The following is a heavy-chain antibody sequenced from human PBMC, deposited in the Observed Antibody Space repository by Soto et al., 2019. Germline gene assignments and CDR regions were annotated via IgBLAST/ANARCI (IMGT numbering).Heavy chain of an antibody. Sequence: ASVKVSCKAPGYTFTGYYMHWVRQAPGQGLEWMGWINPNSGGTNYAQKFQGRVTMTRDTSISTAYMELSRLRSDDTAVYYCARDRGFSGWDDYWGQGTLVTVSS. CDR3: ARDRGFSGWDDY. J-gene: IGHJ4*02. CDR1: GYTFTGYY. CDR2: INPNSGGT. V-gene: IGHV1-2*02. D-gene: IGHD6-19*01.